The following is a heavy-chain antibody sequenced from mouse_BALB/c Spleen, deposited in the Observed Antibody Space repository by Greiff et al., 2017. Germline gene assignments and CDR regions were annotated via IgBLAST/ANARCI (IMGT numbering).Heavy chain of an antibody. CDR3: TRSDGYYFDY. CDR2: IYPSDSYT. J-gene: IGHJ2*01. D-gene: IGHD2-3*01. V-gene: IGHV1-69*02. Sequence: VQLQQSGAELVRPGASVKLSCKASGYTFTSYWINWVKQRPGQGLEWIGNIYPSDSYTNYNQKFKDKATLTVDKSSSTAYMQLSSPTSEDSAVYYCTRSDGYYFDYWGQGTTLTVSS. CDR1: GYTFTSYW.